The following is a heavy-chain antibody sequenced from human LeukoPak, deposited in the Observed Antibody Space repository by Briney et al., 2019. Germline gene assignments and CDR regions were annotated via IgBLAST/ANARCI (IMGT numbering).Heavy chain of an antibody. D-gene: IGHD3-10*01. CDR1: GASISSYY. CDR2: IYYSGST. Sequence: SETLSLTCTVSGASISSYYWSWIRQPPRKGLEGIGYIYYSGSTNYNPSLKSRVTISVDTSKNHLSLKVSSVTAADTAVYYCARLRLDGSGSYYYDYWGQGTLVTVSS. J-gene: IGHJ4*02. CDR3: ARLRLDGSGSYYYDY. V-gene: IGHV4-59*08.